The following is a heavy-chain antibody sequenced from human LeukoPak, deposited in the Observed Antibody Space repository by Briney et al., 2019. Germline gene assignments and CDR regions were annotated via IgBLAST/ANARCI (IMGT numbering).Heavy chain of an antibody. CDR1: GYTFTGHY. D-gene: IGHD2-21*02. CDR2: INPNSGGT. J-gene: IGHJ1*01. CDR3: ARAKLDDCGGVCDQYFQH. Sequence: RASVKVSCRPFGYTFTGHYLHWVRQAPGQGLEWMGWINPNSGGTNFAQKFQGRVTLTRDTSINTAYMELSSLRSDDTAVYYCARAKLDDCGGVCDQYFQHWGQGTLVTVSS. V-gene: IGHV1-2*02.